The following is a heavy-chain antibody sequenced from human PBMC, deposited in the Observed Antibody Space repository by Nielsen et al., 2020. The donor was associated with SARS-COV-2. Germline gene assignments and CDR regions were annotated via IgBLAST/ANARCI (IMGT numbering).Heavy chain of an antibody. J-gene: IGHJ4*02. V-gene: IGHV5-51*01. CDR3: ARLRSGNYFVDS. Sequence: GESLKISCKVSGYNFASLWIGWVRQMPGKGLEWLVIMFPHDLETVYSPSFQGQVTISAAKSSNIPYLQWSSLKATDTATYYCARLRSGNYFVDSWGQGTQVAVSS. CDR1: GYNFASLW. D-gene: IGHD3-9*01. CDR2: MFPHDLET.